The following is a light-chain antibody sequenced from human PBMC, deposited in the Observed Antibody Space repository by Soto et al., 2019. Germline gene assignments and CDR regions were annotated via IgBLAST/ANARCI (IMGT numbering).Light chain of an antibody. CDR1: SNDVGGYNF. J-gene: IGLJ2*01. CDR3: SSYAGSNTVI. Sequence: QSALTQPPSASGSPGQSVTISCTGTSNDVGGYNFVSWYQQHPAKAPKLMIYEVTKRPSGVPERFSGSKSGNTASLTVSGLQAEDEANYYCSSYAGSNTVIFGGGTKVTVL. CDR2: EVT. V-gene: IGLV2-8*01.